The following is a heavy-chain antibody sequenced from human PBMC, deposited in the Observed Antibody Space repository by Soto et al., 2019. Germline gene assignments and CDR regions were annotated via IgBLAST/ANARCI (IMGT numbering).Heavy chain of an antibody. V-gene: IGHV5-51*01. Sequence: GESLKISCKGSGYSFTSYWIGWVRQMPGKGLEWMGIIYPGDSDTRYSPSFQGQVTISADKSISTAYLQWSSLKASDTAMYYCARQGADYYDSSGYCYADYYYGMDVWGQGTTVTASS. CDR1: GYSFTSYW. CDR2: IYPGDSDT. J-gene: IGHJ6*02. D-gene: IGHD3-22*01. CDR3: ARQGADYYDSSGYCYADYYYGMDV.